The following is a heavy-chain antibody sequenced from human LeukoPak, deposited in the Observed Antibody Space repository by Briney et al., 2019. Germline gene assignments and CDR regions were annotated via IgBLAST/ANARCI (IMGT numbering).Heavy chain of an antibody. CDR2: IYYSGST. CDR1: GGSISSSGYY. J-gene: IGHJ4*02. V-gene: IGHV4-39*07. D-gene: IGHD6-19*01. CDR3: VVPASSYPCPYFDY. Sequence: SETLSLTCTVSGGSISSSGYYWGWIRQPPGKGLEWIGSIYYSGSTYYNPSLKSRVTISVDTSKNQFSLKLSSVTAADTAVYYCVVPASSYPCPYFDYWGQGTLVTVSS.